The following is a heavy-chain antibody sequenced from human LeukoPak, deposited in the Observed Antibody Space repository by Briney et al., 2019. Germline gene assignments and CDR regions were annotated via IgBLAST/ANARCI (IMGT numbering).Heavy chain of an antibody. V-gene: IGHV4-39*01. CDR1: GGSISSSSYY. CDR2: TYYSWSI. D-gene: IGHD5-18*01. CDR3: ARLREYSYGYVDY. Sequence: SETLSLTCTLSGGSISSSSYYWGWIRQPPGKGLEWIGITYYSWSINYNPSPKSTVPISIDTYKNQFSLKLNSVTAADTAVFYCARLREYSYGYVDYWGQGTLVIVSS. J-gene: IGHJ4*02.